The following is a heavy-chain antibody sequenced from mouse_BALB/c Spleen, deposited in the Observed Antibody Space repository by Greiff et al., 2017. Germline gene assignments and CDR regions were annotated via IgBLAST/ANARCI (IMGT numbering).Heavy chain of an antibody. CDR2: IWSGGST. V-gene: IGHV2-2*02. J-gene: IGHJ4*01. Sequence: VMLVESGPGLVQPSQSLSITCTVSGFSLTSYGVHWVRQSPGKGLEWLGVIWSGGSTDYNAAFISRLSISKDNSKSQVFFKMNSLQANDTAIYYCARKGYRYPYAMDYWGQGTSVTVSS. D-gene: IGHD2-14*01. CDR1: GFSLTSYG. CDR3: ARKGYRYPYAMDY.